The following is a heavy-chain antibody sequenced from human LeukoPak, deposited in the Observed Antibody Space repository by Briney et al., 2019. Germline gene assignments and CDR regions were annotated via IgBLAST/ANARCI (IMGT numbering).Heavy chain of an antibody. J-gene: IGHJ5*02. V-gene: IGHV1-24*01. CDR1: GYTLTELS. D-gene: IGHD1-26*01. CDR2: FDPEDGET. Sequence: ASVTVSCMVSGYTLTELSMHWVRQAPGKGLEWMGGFDPEDGETIYAQKFQGRVTMTEDTSTDTAYMELSSLRSEDTAVYYCATAGGWELYNWFDPWGQGTLVTVSS. CDR3: ATAGGWELYNWFDP.